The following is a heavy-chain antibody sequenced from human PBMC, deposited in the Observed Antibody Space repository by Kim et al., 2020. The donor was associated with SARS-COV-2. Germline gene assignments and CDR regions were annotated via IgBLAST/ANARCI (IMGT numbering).Heavy chain of an antibody. Sequence: GNANTIYSQKFQGRVTFTTDTSASTAYMELSFLRSEDSAVYYCLGGFYFDYWGQGTLVTVSS. V-gene: IGHV1-3*01. J-gene: IGHJ4*02. CDR2: GNANT. D-gene: IGHD3-16*01. CDR3: LGGFYFDY.